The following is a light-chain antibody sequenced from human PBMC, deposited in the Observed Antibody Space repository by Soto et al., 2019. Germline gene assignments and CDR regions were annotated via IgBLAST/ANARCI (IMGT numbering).Light chain of an antibody. CDR2: EVS. Sequence: QSVLTQPASVSGTPGQSITISCTGTSSEVGGYNYVSWYKQHQGKAPKLMIYEVSNRPSGDSNCFSGSKSGTAAPLPLSGLQAEDAADYYCGSYTRSTTYVFGTSTK. V-gene: IGLV2-14*01. J-gene: IGLJ1*01. CDR1: SSEVGGYNY. CDR3: GSYTRSTTYV.